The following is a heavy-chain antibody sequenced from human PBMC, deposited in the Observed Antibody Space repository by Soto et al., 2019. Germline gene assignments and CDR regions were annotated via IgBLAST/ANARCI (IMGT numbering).Heavy chain of an antibody. CDR3: ARVAAGSSSVYFDY. CDR2: IYYSGST. V-gene: IGHV4-59*01. D-gene: IGHD6-6*01. Sequence: QVQLQESGPGLVKPSETLSLTCTVSGGSISRYYWSWIRQPPGKGLEWIGYIYYSGSTNYNPSLKSRVTISVDTSKNQFSLKLSSVTAADTAVYYCARVAAGSSSVYFDYWGQGTLVTVSS. J-gene: IGHJ4*02. CDR1: GGSISRYY.